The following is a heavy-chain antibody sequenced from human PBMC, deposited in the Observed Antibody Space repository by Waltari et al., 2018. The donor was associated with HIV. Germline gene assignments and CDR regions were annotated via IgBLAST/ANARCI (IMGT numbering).Heavy chain of an antibody. Sequence: QLVESGGGVVQPGTSLTLSCVASRFSISNFAMHWVRQAPGKGLEWVAFRASDGSEESYADSVRGRFTIPRDNSKNTVYLQMRSPRPDDTALYYCARGGGSGSYDYMDVWGEGTTVTVSS. CDR3: ARGGGSGSYDYMDV. CDR1: RFSISNFA. J-gene: IGHJ6*03. D-gene: IGHD3-10*01. CDR2: RASDGSEE. V-gene: IGHV3-30*15.